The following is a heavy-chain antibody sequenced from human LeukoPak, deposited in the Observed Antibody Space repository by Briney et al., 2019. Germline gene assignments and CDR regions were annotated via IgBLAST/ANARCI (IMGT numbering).Heavy chain of an antibody. J-gene: IGHJ4*02. V-gene: IGHV3-53*01. CDR3: ARAEFYGDYLSTYDY. D-gene: IGHD4-17*01. CDR2: IYSGGST. Sequence: GESLRLSCAASGFTVSSNYMSWVRQAPGKGLEWVSVIYSGGSTYYADSVKGRFTISRDNSKNTLYPQMNSLRAEDTAVYYCARAEFYGDYLSTYDYWGQGTLVTVSS. CDR1: GFTVSSNY.